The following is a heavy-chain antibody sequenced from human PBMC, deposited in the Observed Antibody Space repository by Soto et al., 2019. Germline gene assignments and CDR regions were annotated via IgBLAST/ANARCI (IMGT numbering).Heavy chain of an antibody. Sequence: SQTLSLTCAISGDNVSSNSAAWNWIRQSPSRGLEWLGRTYYRSKWYNDYAVSVKSRITINPDTSKNQFSLQLNSVTPEDTAVYYCARSQGYSSSWYDWFDPWGQGTLVTVSS. CDR3: ARSQGYSSSWYDWFDP. D-gene: IGHD6-13*01. V-gene: IGHV6-1*01. J-gene: IGHJ5*02. CDR1: GDNVSSNSAA. CDR2: TYYRSKWYN.